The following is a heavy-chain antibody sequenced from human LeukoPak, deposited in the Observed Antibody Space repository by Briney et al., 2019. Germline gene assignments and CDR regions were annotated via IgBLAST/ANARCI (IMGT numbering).Heavy chain of an antibody. D-gene: IGHD3-3*01. V-gene: IGHV3-74*01. CDR1: GFTFSSYW. CDR3: ARDPPTYYDFWSGYYNHMDV. J-gene: IGHJ6*03. Sequence: GGSLRLSCAASGFTFSSYWMHWVRQAPGKGLVWVSRINSDGSSTSYADSVKGRVTIYRDNARNRLYLQMNSLTAEDTPVYYCARDPPTYYDFWSGYYNHMDVSGEGTTVTVYS. CDR2: INSDGSST.